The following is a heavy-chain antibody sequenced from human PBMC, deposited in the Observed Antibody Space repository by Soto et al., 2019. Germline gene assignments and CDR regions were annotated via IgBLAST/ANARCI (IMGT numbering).Heavy chain of an antibody. CDR3: ARSPYMDV. CDR2: INHSGST. CDR1: GGSFSGYY. Sequence: QVQLQQWGAGLLKPSETLSLTCAVYGGSFSGYYWSWIRQPPGKGLEWIGEINHSGSTNYNPSLKSRVTISVDTSKNHFSLNLSSVTAADTAVYYCARSPYMDVWGKGTTVTVSS. V-gene: IGHV4-34*01. J-gene: IGHJ6*03.